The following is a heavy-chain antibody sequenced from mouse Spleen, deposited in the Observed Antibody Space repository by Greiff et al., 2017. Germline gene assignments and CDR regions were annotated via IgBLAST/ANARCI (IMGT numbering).Heavy chain of an antibody. Sequence: QVQLQQPGAELVMPGASVKLSCKASGYTFTSYWMHWVKQRPGQGLEWIGEIDPSDSYTNYNQKFKGKATLTVDKSSSTAYMQLSSLTSEDSAVYYCARRDDGAYWGQGTLVTVSA. CDR1: GYTFTSYW. D-gene: IGHD2-3*01. CDR3: ARRDDGAY. J-gene: IGHJ3*01. CDR2: IDPSDSYT. V-gene: IGHV1-69*01.